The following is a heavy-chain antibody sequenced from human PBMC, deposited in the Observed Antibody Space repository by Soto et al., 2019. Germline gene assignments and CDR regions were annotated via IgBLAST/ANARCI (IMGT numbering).Heavy chain of an antibody. CDR3: AIWDSARLFCSGGSCPDSFDI. V-gene: IGHV1-69*02. Sequence: GSSVKLCCKASGGTFSRYTISWVRQAPGRGLEWMGRIIPILGIANYAQKFQGRVTITADKSTSTAYMELSSLRSEDTAVYYCAIWDSARLFCSGGSCPDSFDISCQGTMVTGS. CDR1: GGTFSRYT. J-gene: IGHJ3*02. D-gene: IGHD2-15*01. CDR2: IIPILGIA.